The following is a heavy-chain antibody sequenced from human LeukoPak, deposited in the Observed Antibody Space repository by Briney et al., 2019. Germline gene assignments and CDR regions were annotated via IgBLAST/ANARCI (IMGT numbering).Heavy chain of an antibody. V-gene: IGHV4-34*01. Sequence: TSGTLSLTCAVYGGSFSGYYWSWTRQPPGKGLEWIGEINHSGSTNYNPSLKSRVTISVDTSKNQFSLKLSSVTAADTAVYYCASGTYDSSGYYYVRRARFDYWGQGTLVTVSS. CDR1: GGSFSGYY. CDR3: ASGTYDSSGYYYVRRARFDY. D-gene: IGHD3-22*01. J-gene: IGHJ4*02. CDR2: INHSGST.